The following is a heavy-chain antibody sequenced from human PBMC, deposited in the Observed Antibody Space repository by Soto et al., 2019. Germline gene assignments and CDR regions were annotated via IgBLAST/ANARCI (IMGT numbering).Heavy chain of an antibody. CDR1: GGTFSIYA. Sequence: SVKVSCKASGGTFSIYAISCVRQSPGQGLEWMGGIIPIFGTANYAQRFQGRVTITADESTSTAYMELSSLRSEDTAVYYCARALRSGYYPSGYWGQGTLVTVSS. D-gene: IGHD3-22*01. CDR3: ARALRSGYYPSGY. V-gene: IGHV1-69*13. CDR2: IIPIFGTA. J-gene: IGHJ4*02.